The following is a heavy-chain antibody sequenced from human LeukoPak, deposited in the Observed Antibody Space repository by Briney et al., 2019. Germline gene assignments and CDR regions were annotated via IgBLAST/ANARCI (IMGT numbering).Heavy chain of an antibody. V-gene: IGHV3-7*05. CDR2: IKQDGTEK. D-gene: IGHD3-9*01. Sequence: GGSLRLSCGASGFTFSSYWMSWVRQAPGKGLEWVANIKQDGTEKYYVDSVRGRFTISRDNARYSLYLQMNSLRAEDTAVYYCARLDGYHNLGGFDIWGQGTTVTVSS. J-gene: IGHJ3*02. CDR1: GFTFSSYW. CDR3: ARLDGYHNLGGFDI.